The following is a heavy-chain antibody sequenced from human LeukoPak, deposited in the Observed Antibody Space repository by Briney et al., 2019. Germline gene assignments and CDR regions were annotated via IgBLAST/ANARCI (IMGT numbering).Heavy chain of an antibody. D-gene: IGHD2-8*01. CDR3: ARGLNGYIDY. V-gene: IGHV3-66*01. Sequence: GGSLRLSCAASGFTFSSYAMSWVRQAPGKGLEWVSVIYSGGSTYYADSVKGRFTISRDNSKNTLYLQMNSLRAEDTAVYYCARGLNGYIDYWGQGTLVTVSS. CDR2: IYSGGST. CDR1: GFTFSSYA. J-gene: IGHJ4*02.